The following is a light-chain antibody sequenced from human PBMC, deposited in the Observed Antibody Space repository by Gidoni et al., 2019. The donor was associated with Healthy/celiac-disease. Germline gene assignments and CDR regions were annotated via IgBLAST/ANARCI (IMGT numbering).Light chain of an antibody. CDR3: QQRSNWPLT. Sequence: EFVFTQSPATLSLSPGERATLSCRASQSVTSYLAWYQQKPGQGPRLLIYDASNRATGIPARFSGSGSETDVTLTISSLEPEDCEVYDWQQRSNWPLTFGGGTKVEIK. V-gene: IGKV3-11*01. CDR1: QSVTSY. J-gene: IGKJ4*01. CDR2: DAS.